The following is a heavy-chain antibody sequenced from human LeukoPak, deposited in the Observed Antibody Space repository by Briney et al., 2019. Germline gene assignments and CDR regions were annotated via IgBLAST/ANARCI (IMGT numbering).Heavy chain of an antibody. D-gene: IGHD3-16*01. V-gene: IGHV4-59*08. Sequence: SETLSLTCTVSGGSISTYYWSWIRQPPGKGLEWIGSIYHTGSTYYNPSLKSRVTISVDTSKNQFSLNLSSVTAADTAVYHCARGDYDYWGQGTLVTVSS. J-gene: IGHJ4*02. CDR1: GGSISTYY. CDR2: IYHTGST. CDR3: ARGDYDY.